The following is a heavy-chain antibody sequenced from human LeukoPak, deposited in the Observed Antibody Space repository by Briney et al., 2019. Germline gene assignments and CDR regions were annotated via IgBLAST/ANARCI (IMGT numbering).Heavy chain of an antibody. D-gene: IGHD1-26*01. Sequence: SETLSLTCAVSGGSISSGSYYWSWIRQPAGKGLEWIGRIYTSGSTNYNPSLKSRVTISVDTSKNQFSLKLSSVTAADTAVYYCARDWGYSGSSPGWFDPWGQGTLVTVSS. CDR3: ARDWGYSGSSPGWFDP. CDR1: GGSISSGSYY. CDR2: IYTSGST. J-gene: IGHJ5*02. V-gene: IGHV4-61*02.